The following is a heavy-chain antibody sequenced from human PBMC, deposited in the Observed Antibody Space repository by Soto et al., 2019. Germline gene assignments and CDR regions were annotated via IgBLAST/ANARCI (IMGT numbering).Heavy chain of an antibody. D-gene: IGHD7-27*01. V-gene: IGHV3-48*01. J-gene: IGHJ6*03. CDR1: GFILSDCA. Sequence: EVQLVESGGGLVQPGGSLSLSCATSGFILSDCAMNWVRQAPGKGLEWVSYISSSSSVIDYADSVKGRFTVSRDNARNSLYLQMNSLRAEDTAVYYCAIDLSWGSNWYYYMDVWGKGTTVTVSS. CDR3: AIDLSWGSNWYYYMDV. CDR2: ISSSSSVI.